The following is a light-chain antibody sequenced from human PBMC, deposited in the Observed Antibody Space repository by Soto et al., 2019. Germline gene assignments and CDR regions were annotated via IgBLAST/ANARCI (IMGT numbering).Light chain of an antibody. CDR1: SSNIGGNS. CDR2: DDD. J-gene: IGLJ1*01. Sequence: QSVLTQPPSVSAAPGQKVTISCSGSSSNIGGNSVSWYQQLPGTAPKLLIYDDDKRPSGIPDRFSGSKSGTSATLGITGFRTAEDPDYPCRSWDTSLSAYVFGTGTKATVL. CDR3: RSWDTSLSAYV. V-gene: IGLV1-51*01.